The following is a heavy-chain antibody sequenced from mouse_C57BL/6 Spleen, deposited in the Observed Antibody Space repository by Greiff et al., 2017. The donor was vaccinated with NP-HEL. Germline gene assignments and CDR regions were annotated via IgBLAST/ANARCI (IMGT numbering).Heavy chain of an antibody. CDR2: INPSNGGT. V-gene: IGHV1-53*01. J-gene: IGHJ4*01. CDR3: ARGGYYGNYAMDD. CDR1: GYTFTSYW. Sequence: VQLQQPGTELVKPGASVKLSCKASGYTFTSYWMHWVKQRPGQGLEWIGNINPSNGGTNYNEKFKSKATLTVNKSSSTAYMQLSSLTSEDSAVYYCARGGYYGNYAMDDWGQGTSVTVSS. D-gene: IGHD2-1*01.